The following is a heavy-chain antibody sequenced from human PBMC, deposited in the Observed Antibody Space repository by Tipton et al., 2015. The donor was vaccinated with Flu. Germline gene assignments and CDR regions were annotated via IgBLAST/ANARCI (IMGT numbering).Heavy chain of an antibody. J-gene: IGHJ4*02. CDR2: FYYDVGT. CDR1: GASLRSSSYY. CDR3: VRTKDGYTLSNFVY. Sequence: TLSLTCTVSGASLRSSSYYWGWIRQPQGKGLEWIGSFYYDVGTYYNPSLNSRVTMSVDESKNQFSLRLTSVTAADTAVYYCVRTKDGYTLSNFVYWGQGTLVTVSS. D-gene: IGHD5-24*01. V-gene: IGHV4-39*07.